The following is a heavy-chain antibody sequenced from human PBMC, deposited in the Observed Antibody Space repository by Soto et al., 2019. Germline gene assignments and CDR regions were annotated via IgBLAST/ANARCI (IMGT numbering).Heavy chain of an antibody. CDR2: ISKSSGSI. V-gene: IGHV3-48*02. D-gene: IGHD7-27*01. J-gene: IGHJ4*01. CDR1: WGTIIDYA. Sequence: RLSWAAAWGTIIDYARNWIRQAPGKGLEWISYISKSSGSISYADSVKGRFTISRDNAKSSLYLQLNSLGDEDTAVYYCARDLNWGFDYWGHGTLVTVSS. CDR3: ARDLNWGFDY.